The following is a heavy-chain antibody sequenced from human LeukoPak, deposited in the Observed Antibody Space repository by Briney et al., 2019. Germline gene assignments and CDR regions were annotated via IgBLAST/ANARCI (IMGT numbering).Heavy chain of an antibody. V-gene: IGHV1-69*06. Sequence: ASVKVSCKASGGTFSNYAISWVRQAPGQGLEWMGGIIPIFGTANYAQKFRGRVTITADKSTRTAYMELSSLRSEDTAVYYCAREFYYYYYMDVWGKGTTVTISS. J-gene: IGHJ6*03. CDR1: GGTFSNYA. CDR3: AREFYYYYYMDV. CDR2: IIPIFGTA.